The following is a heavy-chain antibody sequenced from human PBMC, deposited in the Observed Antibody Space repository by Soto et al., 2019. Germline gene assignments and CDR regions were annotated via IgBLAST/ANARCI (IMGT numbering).Heavy chain of an antibody. J-gene: IGHJ4*02. CDR2: TSYDGSNK. V-gene: IGHV3-30-3*01. CDR3: ARDWETSATGLIDS. Sequence: GGSLRLSCVASGFTFSSYALHWVRQAPGKGLEWVAVTSYDGSNKYYADSVEGRFTISRDNSKNTLYLQTSSLTTEDTAMYYCARDWETSATGLIDSWGQGTLVTVSS. CDR1: GFTFSSYA. D-gene: IGHD3-9*01.